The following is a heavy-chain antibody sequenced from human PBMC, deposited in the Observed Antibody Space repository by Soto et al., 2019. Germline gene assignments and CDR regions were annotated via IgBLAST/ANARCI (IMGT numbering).Heavy chain of an antibody. CDR2: IYYSGST. CDR3: ARVNRYYGSGKATHDY. J-gene: IGHJ4*02. D-gene: IGHD3-10*01. V-gene: IGHV4-31*03. CDR1: GGSISSGGYY. Sequence: PLEILSLTCTVSGGSISSGGYYWSWIRQHPGKGLEWIGYIYYSGSTYYNPSLKSRVTISVDTSKNQFSLKLSSVTAADTAVYYCARVNRYYGSGKATHDYWGQGTLVTVSS.